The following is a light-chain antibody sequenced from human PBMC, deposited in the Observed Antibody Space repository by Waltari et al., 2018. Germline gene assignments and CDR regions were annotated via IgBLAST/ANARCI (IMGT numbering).Light chain of an antibody. CDR3: GSFISSTTGI. Sequence: QSALTRPDSVSGSPGQSITTSCTGTSSDVGGYNYVSWYQQYPGKAPKVIIYDSINRPSGVSNRFSGSKSGNSASLTISGLQAEDEADYYCGSFISSTTGIFGGGTRLTVL. CDR1: SSDVGGYNY. CDR2: DSI. J-gene: IGLJ2*01. V-gene: IGLV2-14*03.